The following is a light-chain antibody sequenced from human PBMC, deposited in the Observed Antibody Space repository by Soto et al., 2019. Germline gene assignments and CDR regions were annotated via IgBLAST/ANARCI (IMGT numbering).Light chain of an antibody. V-gene: IGLV2-8*01. CDR1: SSDVGGYNY. J-gene: IGLJ2*01. CDR3: SSYAGRNPVV. Sequence: QSALTQPPSASGSPEQSVTISCTGTSSDVGGYNYVSWYQQHPGKAPRLMIYEVSKRPSGVPDRFSGSKSGNTASLTVSGLQAEDEADYYCSSYAGRNPVVFGGGTKLTVL. CDR2: EVS.